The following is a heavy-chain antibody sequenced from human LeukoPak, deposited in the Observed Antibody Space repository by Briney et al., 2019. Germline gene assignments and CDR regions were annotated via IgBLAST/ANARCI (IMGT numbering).Heavy chain of an antibody. CDR1: GFTFSNYA. CDR2: ILGSGGST. Sequence: GGSLRLSCAASGFTFSNYAMSWVRQAPGKGLEWVSAILGSGGSTYYADSVRGRITVSRDNSKSTLYLQMNSLRAEDTALYYCAKWGDYDVLTGYYVPDYWGQRTLVTVSS. CDR3: AKWGDYDVLTGYYVPDY. D-gene: IGHD3-9*01. V-gene: IGHV3-23*01. J-gene: IGHJ4*02.